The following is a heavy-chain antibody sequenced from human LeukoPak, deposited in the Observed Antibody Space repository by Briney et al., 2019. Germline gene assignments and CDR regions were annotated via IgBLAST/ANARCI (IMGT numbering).Heavy chain of an antibody. CDR3: ATELLYCSSTSCYRSGFDY. CDR2: IIPIFGTA. D-gene: IGHD2-2*02. Sequence: ASVKVSCKASGGTFSSYAISWVRQAPGQGLEWMEGIIPIFGTANYAQKFQGRVTITADESTSTAYMELSSLRSEDTAVYYCATELLYCSSTSCYRSGFDYWGQGTLVTVSS. J-gene: IGHJ4*02. V-gene: IGHV1-69*13. CDR1: GGTFSSYA.